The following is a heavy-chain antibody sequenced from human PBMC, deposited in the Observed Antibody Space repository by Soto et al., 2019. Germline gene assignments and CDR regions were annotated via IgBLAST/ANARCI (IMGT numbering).Heavy chain of an antibody. V-gene: IGHV3-21*01. Sequence: GGSLRLSCAASGFTFSSYSMNWVRQAPGKGLEWVSSISSSSSYIYYADSVKGRFTISRDNAKNSLYLQMNSLGAEDTAVNYCARVRQQLVDAFDIWGQGTMVTVSS. J-gene: IGHJ3*02. CDR1: GFTFSSYS. CDR3: ARVRQQLVDAFDI. D-gene: IGHD6-13*01. CDR2: ISSSSSYI.